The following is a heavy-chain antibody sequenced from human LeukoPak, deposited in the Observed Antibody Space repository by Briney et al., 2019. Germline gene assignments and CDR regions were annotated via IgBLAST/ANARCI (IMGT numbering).Heavy chain of an antibody. D-gene: IGHD1-20*01. CDR3: AKDKGYNWNPWDY. J-gene: IGHJ4*02. CDR2: ISGSGGST. CDR1: GFTFSSYA. V-gene: IGHV3-23*01. Sequence: GGSLRLSCAASGFTFSSYAMSWVRQVPGKGLEWVSAISGSGGSTYYADSVKGRFTISRDNSKNTLYLQMNSLRAEDTAVYYCAKDKGYNWNPWDYWGQGTLVTVSS.